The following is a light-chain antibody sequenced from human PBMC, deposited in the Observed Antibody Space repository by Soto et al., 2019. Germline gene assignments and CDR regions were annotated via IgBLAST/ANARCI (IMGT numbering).Light chain of an antibody. J-gene: IGKJ2*01. CDR3: QQRSNWPPYT. Sequence: EIVLTQSPATLSLSPGERATLSCRASQSVSNYLAWYQQKPGQAPRLLIYDAFNRATGVPARFSGSGSGTKFTLRISSLEPEDFAVYYCQQRSNWPPYTFGQGTKLEIK. V-gene: IGKV3-11*01. CDR2: DAF. CDR1: QSVSNY.